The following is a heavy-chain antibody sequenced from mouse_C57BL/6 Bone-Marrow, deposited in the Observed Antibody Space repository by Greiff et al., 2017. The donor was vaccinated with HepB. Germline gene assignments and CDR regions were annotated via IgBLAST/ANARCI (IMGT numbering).Heavy chain of an antibody. CDR3: ARYTRRDYAMDY. D-gene: IGHD3-3*01. V-gene: IGHV1-4*01. J-gene: IGHJ4*01. CDR1: GYTFTSYT. CDR2: INPSSGYT. Sequence: VQLQQSGAELARPGASVKMSCKASGYTFTSYTMHWVKQRPGQGLEWIGYINPSSGYTKYNQKFKDKATLTADKSSSTAYMQLRSLTSEDSAVYYCARYTRRDYAMDYWGQGTSVTVSS.